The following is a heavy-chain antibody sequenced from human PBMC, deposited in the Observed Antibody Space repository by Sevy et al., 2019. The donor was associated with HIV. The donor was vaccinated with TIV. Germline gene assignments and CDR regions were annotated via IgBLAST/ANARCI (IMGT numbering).Heavy chain of an antibody. CDR3: AHSRGTYYFDSSGSPKFDPSPFNI. Sequence: FGPTLVNPTQTLTLTCTFSGFSLKTSRVGVGWIRQPPGKALEWLAVIYWDDDHRYSPSLKSRLTISKDASKNQVVLTMTNADPVDTATYYCAHSRGTYYFDSSGSPKFDPSPFNIWGQGTVVTVSS. CDR1: GFSLKTSRVG. V-gene: IGHV2-5*02. CDR2: IYWDDDH. J-gene: IGHJ3*02. D-gene: IGHD3-22*01.